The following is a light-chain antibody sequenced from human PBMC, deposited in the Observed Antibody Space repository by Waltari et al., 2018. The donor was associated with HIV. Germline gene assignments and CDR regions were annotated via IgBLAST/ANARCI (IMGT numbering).Light chain of an antibody. CDR2: GNN. CDR3: QSFDRSLSAWV. Sequence: QSVLTQPPSVSGAPGQRVTISCPGSSSNIGAGYDVHWYQQLPGTAPKLLIYGNNNRPSGVPDRCSGSKSDTSASLAITGLQAEDEADYYCQSFDRSLSAWVFGGGTKLTVL. J-gene: IGLJ2*01. V-gene: IGLV1-40*01. CDR1: SSNIGAGYD.